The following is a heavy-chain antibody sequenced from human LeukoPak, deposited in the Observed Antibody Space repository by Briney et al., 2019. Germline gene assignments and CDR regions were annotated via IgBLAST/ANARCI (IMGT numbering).Heavy chain of an antibody. V-gene: IGHV4-59*01. Sequence: PSETLSLTCTVSGGSISGYYWSWLRQPPGKGLEWIGYIYNSGSTTYNPSLKSRVTISVDTSKNQFSLRLRSVTAVDTAVYYCARDGLQGSILWGQGTLVTVSP. D-gene: IGHD4-11*01. J-gene: IGHJ4*02. CDR2: IYNSGST. CDR1: GGSISGYY. CDR3: ARDGLQGSIL.